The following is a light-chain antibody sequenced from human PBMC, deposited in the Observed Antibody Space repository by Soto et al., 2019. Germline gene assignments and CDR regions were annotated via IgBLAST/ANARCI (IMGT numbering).Light chain of an antibody. CDR3: QHYNTYPWT. V-gene: IGKV1-5*03. CDR1: QSISSW. J-gene: IGKJ1*01. Sequence: DIQMTPSPSTLSASVGDRVTVTCRASQSISSWLAWYQQKAGKAPKLLIYKASALESGVPSRFSGSGSGTEFTLTISSLEPEDFATYYCQHYNTYPWTFGQGTKV. CDR2: KAS.